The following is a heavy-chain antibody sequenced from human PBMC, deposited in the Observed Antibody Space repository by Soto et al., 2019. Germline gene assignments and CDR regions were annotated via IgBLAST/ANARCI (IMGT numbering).Heavy chain of an antibody. CDR1: GVSISNSSYY. J-gene: IGHJ4*02. CDR2: IYYSGIT. V-gene: IGHV4-39*01. Sequence: KASETLSLTCTFSGVSISNSSYYWGWIRRPPGKGLEWIGTIYYSGITYYNPSLKSRVTISVDTSKNQFSLKLTSVTAADTAVYYCARHGSNWGQGTLVTVSS. CDR3: ARHGSN.